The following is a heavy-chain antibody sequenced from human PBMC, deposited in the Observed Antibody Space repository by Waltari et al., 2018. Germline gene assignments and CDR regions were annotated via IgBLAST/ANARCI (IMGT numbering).Heavy chain of an antibody. Sequence: EVQLVESGGGLVQPGGSLRLSCAASGFTVSSTYLSWVRQAPGKGLEWVSVIYSGGSTYYADSVKGRFTISRDNSKNTLYLQMNSLRAEDTAVYYCARVSRIFGPYGMDVWGQGTTVTVSS. CDR3: ARVSRIFGPYGMDV. CDR1: GFTVSSTY. J-gene: IGHJ6*02. D-gene: IGHD3-3*01. V-gene: IGHV3-66*02. CDR2: IYSGGST.